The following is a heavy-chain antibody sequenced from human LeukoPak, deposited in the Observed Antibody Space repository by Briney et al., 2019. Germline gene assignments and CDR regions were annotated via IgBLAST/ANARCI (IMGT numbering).Heavy chain of an antibody. J-gene: IGHJ4*02. CDR2: IIPIFGTA. CDR1: GGTFISYA. CDR3: ASLYDSSGYYYVRPFDY. D-gene: IGHD3-22*01. V-gene: IGHV1-69*05. Sequence: SVKDSCKASGGTFISYASSWVRQAPGQGLEWMGGIIPIFGTANYAQKFTGRVTITTDKCTGTAYMELSSLRSEDTAVYYCASLYDSSGYYYVRPFDYWGQGTLVTVSS.